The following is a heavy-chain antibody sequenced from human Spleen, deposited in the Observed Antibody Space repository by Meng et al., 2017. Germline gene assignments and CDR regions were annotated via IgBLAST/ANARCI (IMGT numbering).Heavy chain of an antibody. CDR1: GGSFSDYY. D-gene: IGHD4-11*01. CDR2: INHSGST. CDR3: ARGPTTMAHDFDY. Sequence: QGRLQQWGAGLLKPSETLSLTCVVSGGSFSDYYWSWIRQPPGKGLEWIGEINHSGSTNYNPSLESRATISVDTSQNNLSLKLSSVTAADPAVYYCARGPTTMAHDFDYWGQGTLVTVSS. J-gene: IGHJ4*02. V-gene: IGHV4-34*01.